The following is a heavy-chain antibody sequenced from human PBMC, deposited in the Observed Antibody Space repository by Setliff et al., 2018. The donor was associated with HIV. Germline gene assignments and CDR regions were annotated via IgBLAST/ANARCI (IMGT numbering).Heavy chain of an antibody. J-gene: IGHJ4*02. CDR2: IKQDGSEK. D-gene: IGHD3-9*01. V-gene: IGHV3-7*03. Sequence: PGGSLRLSCAASGYTFSSYWINWVRQAPGKGLEWVANIKQDGSEKYYMDSVKGRFTISRDNAKNSLYLQMNSLRAEDTAVYYCVGQDILTSYYMFDYWGQGTLVTVSS. CDR3: VGQDILTSYYMFDY. CDR1: GYTFSSYW.